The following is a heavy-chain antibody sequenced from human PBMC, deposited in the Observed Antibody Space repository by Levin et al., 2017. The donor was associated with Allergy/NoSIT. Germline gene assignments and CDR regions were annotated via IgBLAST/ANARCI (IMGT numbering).Heavy chain of an antibody. V-gene: IGHV3-43*01. CDR2: ISWDGGST. J-gene: IGHJ3*02. CDR3: AKSWSSGYYHDAFDI. D-gene: IGHD3-22*01. CDR1: GFTFDDYT. Sequence: PGGSLRLSCAASGFTFDDYTMHWVRQAPGKGLEWVSLISWDGGSTYYADSVKGRFTISRDNSKNSLYLQMNSLRTEDTALYYCAKSWSSGYYHDAFDIWGQGTMVTVSS.